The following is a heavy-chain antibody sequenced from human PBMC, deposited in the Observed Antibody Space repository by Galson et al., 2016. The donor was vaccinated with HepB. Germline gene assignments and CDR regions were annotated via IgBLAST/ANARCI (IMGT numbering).Heavy chain of an antibody. J-gene: IGHJ5*02. Sequence: SLRLSCAGSGFTFRDCAVSWFRQAPGKGLEWVGFIRTKAAGGTTEYAASVKGRFTISRDDSESIAYLQMNSLETEDTAVYYCTREWLSLRTFDHWGQGTLVTVSS. CDR2: IRTKAAGGTT. D-gene: IGHD5-12*01. CDR1: GFTFRDCA. CDR3: TREWLSLRTFDH. V-gene: IGHV3-49*03.